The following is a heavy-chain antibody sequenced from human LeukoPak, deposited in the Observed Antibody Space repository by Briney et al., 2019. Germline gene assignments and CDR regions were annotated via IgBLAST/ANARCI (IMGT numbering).Heavy chain of an antibody. CDR2: IYYSGST. CDR3: ARGNRVVLVDY. CDR1: GGSISGGTYY. Sequence: SETLSLTCSVPGGSISGGTYYSTWIRQHPGKGLEWIGYIYYSGSTYYNPSLKSRVTISVDTSKNQFSLDLSSVTAADTALYYCARGNRVVLVDYWGQGTLVTVSS. D-gene: IGHD2-2*01. V-gene: IGHV4-31*03. J-gene: IGHJ4*02.